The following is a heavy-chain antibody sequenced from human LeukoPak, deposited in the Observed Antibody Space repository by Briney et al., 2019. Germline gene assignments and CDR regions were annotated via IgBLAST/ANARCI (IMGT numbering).Heavy chain of an antibody. CDR2: ISSSGSTI. D-gene: IGHD6-19*01. Sequence: GGSLRLSCAASGFTFSDSYMSWIRQAPGKGLEWVSDISSSGSTIYYADSVKGRFTISRDNAKNSLYLQMNSLRAEDTAVYYCARVTHTSGWYGLDYWGLGILVTVSS. V-gene: IGHV3-11*01. CDR1: GFTFSDSY. J-gene: IGHJ4*02. CDR3: ARVTHTSGWYGLDY.